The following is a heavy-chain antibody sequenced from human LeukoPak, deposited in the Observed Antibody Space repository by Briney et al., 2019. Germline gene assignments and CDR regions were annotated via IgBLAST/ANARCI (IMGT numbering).Heavy chain of an antibody. J-gene: IGHJ4*02. Sequence: SETLSLTCTVSGGSISTYYWSWIRQPPGKGLEWIGYIYHSGSTYYNPSLKSRVTISVDRSKNQFSLKLSSVTAADTAVYYCAREGDGVTGFDYWGQGTLVTVSS. CDR3: AREGDGVTGFDY. V-gene: IGHV4-59*12. CDR2: IYHSGST. CDR1: GGSISTYY. D-gene: IGHD4-23*01.